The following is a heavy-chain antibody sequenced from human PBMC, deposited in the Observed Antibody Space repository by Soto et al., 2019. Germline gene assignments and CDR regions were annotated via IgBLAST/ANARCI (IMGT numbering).Heavy chain of an antibody. Sequence: QVQLVQSGAEVKKPGSSVKVSCKASGGTFSSYAISWVRQAPGQGLEWMGGIIPIFGTANYAQKFQGRVMITADESTSTGYMEVSSLRSEDTAVYCCARGEHLHTNLEYWGQGTLVTVSS. CDR1: GGTFSSYA. V-gene: IGHV1-69*01. CDR3: ARGEHLHTNLEY. D-gene: IGHD2-2*01. J-gene: IGHJ4*02. CDR2: IIPIFGTA.